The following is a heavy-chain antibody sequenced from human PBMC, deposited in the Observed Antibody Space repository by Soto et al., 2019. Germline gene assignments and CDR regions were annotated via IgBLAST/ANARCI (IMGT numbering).Heavy chain of an antibody. CDR1: GYTFTSYY. D-gene: IGHD3-16*01. CDR2: INPSGGST. CDR3: AAASKRSTLGALMDV. J-gene: IGHJ6*03. V-gene: IGHV1-46*01. Sequence: ASVKVSCKASGYTFTSYYMHWVRQAPGQGLEWMGIINPSGGSTSYAQKFQGRVTMTRDTSTSTVYMELSSLRPEDTAVYYCAAASKRSTLGALMDVWGKGTTVTVSS.